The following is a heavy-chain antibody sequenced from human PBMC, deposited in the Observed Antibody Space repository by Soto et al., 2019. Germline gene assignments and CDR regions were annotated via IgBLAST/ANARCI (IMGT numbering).Heavy chain of an antibody. Sequence: VASVKVSCKNSGFTFSDYGISWVRHAPGQGLEWMGWITPYSGATRYAERLQGRVTLTADRSTNTVYMELRSLRSDDTGVYYCARGGSSYPPPNYDYWGQGTQVTVSS. V-gene: IGHV1-18*01. CDR1: GFTFSDYG. CDR3: ARGGSSYPPPNYDY. CDR2: ITPYSGAT. J-gene: IGHJ4*02. D-gene: IGHD1-26*01.